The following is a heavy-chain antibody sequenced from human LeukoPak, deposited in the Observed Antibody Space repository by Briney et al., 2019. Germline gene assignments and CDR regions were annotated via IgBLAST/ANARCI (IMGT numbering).Heavy chain of an antibody. CDR3: ARGPGDIYCGGDCFDNDNWFDP. D-gene: IGHD2-21*02. V-gene: IGHV1-8*01. J-gene: IGHJ5*02. CDR2: MNPNSGNT. CDR1: GYTFTSYD. Sequence: ASVTVSCKASGYTFTSYDINWVRQATGQGLEWMGWMNPNSGNTGYAQKFQGRVTMTRNTSISTAYMELSSLRSEDTAVYYCARGPGDIYCGGDCFDNDNWFDPWGQGTLVTVSS.